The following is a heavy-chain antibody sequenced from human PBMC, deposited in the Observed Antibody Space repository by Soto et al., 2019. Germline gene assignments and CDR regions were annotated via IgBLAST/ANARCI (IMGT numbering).Heavy chain of an antibody. CDR3: EKVHQVSNYDRSAYPDY. J-gene: IGHJ4*02. Sequence: GVSLRLSCAASGFTFSSYAMNWVRQSPGKGLEWVSDISDSGDSTYYADSVKGRSTISRDNSRNTLYLQMNSLRAEDTAVYYCEKVHQVSNYDRSAYPDYWGQRTLATVSS. CDR2: ISDSGDST. D-gene: IGHD3-22*01. CDR1: GFTFSSYA. V-gene: IGHV3-23*01.